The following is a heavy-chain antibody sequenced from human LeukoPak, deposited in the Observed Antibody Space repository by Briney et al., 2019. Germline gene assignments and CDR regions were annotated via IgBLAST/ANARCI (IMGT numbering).Heavy chain of an antibody. CDR1: GGSISRGGYS. Sequence: SETLSLTCAVSGGSISRGGYSWSWIRQPPGKGLEWIVYIYHSGRTHYNPSLESRATMSVDRSEDQFSLKLTFVTAADTAVYYCARGGNTVFDYWGQGAPVTVSS. J-gene: IGHJ4*02. CDR2: IYHSGRT. D-gene: IGHD4-23*01. CDR3: ARGGNTVFDY. V-gene: IGHV4-30-2*01.